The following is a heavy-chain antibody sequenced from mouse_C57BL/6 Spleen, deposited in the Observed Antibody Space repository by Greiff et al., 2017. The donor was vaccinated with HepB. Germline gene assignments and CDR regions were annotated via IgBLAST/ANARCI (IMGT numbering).Heavy chain of an antibody. D-gene: IGHD2-3*01. J-gene: IGHJ2*01. CDR3: ARRNDYLDY. CDR1: GYTFTDYN. V-gene: IGHV1-18*01. CDR2: INPDNGGT. Sequence: EVQLVESGPELVKPGASVKIPCKASGYTFTDYNMDWVKQSHGKSLEWIGDINPDNGGTIYNQKFKGKATLTVDKSSSTAYMELRSLTSEDTAVYYCARRNDYLDYWGQGTTLTVSS.